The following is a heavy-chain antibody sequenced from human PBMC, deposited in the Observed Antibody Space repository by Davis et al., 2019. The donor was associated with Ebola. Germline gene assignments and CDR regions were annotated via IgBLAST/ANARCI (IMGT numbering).Heavy chain of an antibody. Sequence: GESLKISCAASGFTFSSYAMHWVRQAPGKGLEWVAVISYDGSNKYYADSVKGRFTISRDNSKNTLYLQMNSLRAEDTAVYYCARDLDLTDDVDYWGQGTLVTVSS. V-gene: IGHV3-30-3*01. CDR1: GFTFSSYA. CDR3: ARDLDLTDDVDY. D-gene: IGHD3-9*01. J-gene: IGHJ4*02. CDR2: ISYDGSNK.